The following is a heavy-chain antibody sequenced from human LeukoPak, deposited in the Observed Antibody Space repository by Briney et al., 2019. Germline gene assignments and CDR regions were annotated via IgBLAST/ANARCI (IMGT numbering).Heavy chain of an antibody. CDR1: GFTFSNYA. J-gene: IGHJ4*02. CDR2: ISGSGEST. Sequence: EGSLRLSCVASGFTFSNYAMSWVRQAPGKGLEWVSAISGSGESTYYADSVEGRFTISRDNSKNTLYLQMNTVRADDTAVYYCAKASYGSGSYYTSLADWGQGTLVTVSS. CDR3: AKASYGSGSYYTSLAD. D-gene: IGHD3-10*01. V-gene: IGHV3-23*01.